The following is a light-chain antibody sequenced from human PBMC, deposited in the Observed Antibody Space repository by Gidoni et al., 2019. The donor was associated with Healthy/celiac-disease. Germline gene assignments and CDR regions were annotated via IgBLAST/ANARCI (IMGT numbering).Light chain of an antibody. CDR1: QSVSSY. CDR2: DAS. V-gene: IGKV3-11*01. Sequence: ETVLTQSPATLSLSPGERATLSCRASQSVSSYLAWYQQKPGKAPRLLIYDASNRATGIPARFSGSGSGTDFTLTISSLEPEDFAVSYCQQRSNGVTCGQGTKVEIK. CDR3: QQRSNGVT. J-gene: IGKJ1*01.